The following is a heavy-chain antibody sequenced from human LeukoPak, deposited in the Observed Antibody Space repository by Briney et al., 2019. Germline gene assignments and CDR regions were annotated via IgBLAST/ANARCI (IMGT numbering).Heavy chain of an antibody. V-gene: IGHV3-30*02. CDR1: GFSFSSYG. Sequence: GGSLRLSCAGSGFSFSSYGMHWVRQAPGKGLEWMAFIRSDGSNKYYADSVKGRFTISRDNSKNTLYLQMNSLRAEDTAVYYCARRGGNFDYWGQGTLVTVSS. CDR2: IRSDGSNK. D-gene: IGHD3-16*01. CDR3: ARRGGNFDY. J-gene: IGHJ4*02.